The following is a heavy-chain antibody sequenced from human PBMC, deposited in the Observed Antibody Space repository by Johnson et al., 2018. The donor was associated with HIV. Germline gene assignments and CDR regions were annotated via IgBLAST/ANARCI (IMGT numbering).Heavy chain of an antibody. J-gene: IGHJ3*02. D-gene: IGHD2-21*02. CDR1: GFTVSSNY. Sequence: VQLVESGGGLIQPGGSLRLSCAASGFTVSSNYMSWVRQAPGKGLEWVSVIYSGGSTYYADSVKGRFTISRDNAKNSLYLQMNSLRAEDTAVYYCARDHVMVVTPGDCFDIWGQGTMVTVSS. CDR3: ARDHVMVVTPGDCFDI. V-gene: IGHV3-53*01. CDR2: IYSGGST.